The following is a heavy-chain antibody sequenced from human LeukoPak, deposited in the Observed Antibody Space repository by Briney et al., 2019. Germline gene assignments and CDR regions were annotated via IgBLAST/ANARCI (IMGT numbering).Heavy chain of an antibody. Sequence: ASVKVSCKASGYTFTGYYIHWVRQAPGQGLEWMGCIDPDSGGAKYAQKFQGRVTMTRDTSISTAYMELSRLRSDDTAVYYCAREYYDSSGIKYAFNIWDQGTMVTVSS. CDR2: IDPDSGGA. D-gene: IGHD3-22*01. CDR1: GYTFTGYY. J-gene: IGHJ3*02. CDR3: AREYYDSSGIKYAFNI. V-gene: IGHV1-2*02.